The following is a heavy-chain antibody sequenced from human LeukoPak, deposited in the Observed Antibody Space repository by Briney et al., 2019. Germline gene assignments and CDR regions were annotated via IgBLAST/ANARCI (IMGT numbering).Heavy chain of an antibody. Sequence: GGSLRLSCAASGFTFSDYYMSWIRQAPGKGLEWVSYISSSGSTIYYADSVKGRFTISRDNAKNSLYLQMDSLRGEDTAVYYCAKDFRIGYSAHFDYWGQGALVTVSS. V-gene: IGHV3-11*01. D-gene: IGHD2-21*01. CDR3: AKDFRIGYSAHFDY. CDR1: GFTFSDYY. CDR2: ISSSGSTI. J-gene: IGHJ4*02.